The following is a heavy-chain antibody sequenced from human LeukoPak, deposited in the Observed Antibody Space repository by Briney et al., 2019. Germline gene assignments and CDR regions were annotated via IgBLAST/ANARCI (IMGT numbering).Heavy chain of an antibody. CDR1: GGSISSSSHY. D-gene: IGHD2-15*01. CDR2: IYYSGST. V-gene: IGHV4-39*01. Sequence: PSEALSLTCTVSGGSISSSSHYWGWIRQPPGKGLEWIGSIYYSGSTYYNPSLKSRVTISVDTSKNQFSLKLSSVTAADTAVYYCARRVSGRETKDGVDYWGQGTLVTVSS. J-gene: IGHJ4*02. CDR3: ARRVSGRETKDGVDY.